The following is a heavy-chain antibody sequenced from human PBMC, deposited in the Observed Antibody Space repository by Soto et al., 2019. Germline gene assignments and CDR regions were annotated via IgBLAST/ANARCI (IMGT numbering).Heavy chain of an antibody. V-gene: IGHV4-59*02. CDR2: MYHTGSS. CDR3: TRAPVSGSYCFDF. J-gene: IGHJ4*02. Sequence: PSETLSLTCSFSGDSVTSHYLTWIRQSPEKGLEWIGYMYHTGSSNYNPSLKSRVTISLDTSMNQFSLKLSSVTPADTAVYYCTRAPVSGSYCFDFWGQGTPVTVSS. D-gene: IGHD1-26*01. CDR1: GDSVTSHY.